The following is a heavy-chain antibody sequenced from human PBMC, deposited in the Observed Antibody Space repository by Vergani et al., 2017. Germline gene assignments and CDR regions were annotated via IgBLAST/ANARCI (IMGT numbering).Heavy chain of an antibody. CDR3: ARGGAAAGRGWFDP. D-gene: IGHD6-13*01. J-gene: IGHJ5*02. Sequence: QVQLVQSGAEVKKPGSSVKFSCKASGGTFSSYAISWVRQAPGQGLEWMGGIIPIFGTANYAQKFKGRVTITANESTSTAYMELSSLRSEDTAVYYCARGGAAAGRGWFDPWGQGTLVTVSS. CDR1: GGTFSSYA. CDR2: IIPIFGTA. V-gene: IGHV1-69*01.